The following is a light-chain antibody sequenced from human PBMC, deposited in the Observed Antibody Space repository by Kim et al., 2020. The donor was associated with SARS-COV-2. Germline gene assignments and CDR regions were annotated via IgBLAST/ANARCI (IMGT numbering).Light chain of an antibody. CDR2: AAA. CDR3: QQTYNTPYT. J-gene: IGKJ2*01. CDR1: QSVNHF. V-gene: IGKV1-39*01. Sequence: DIQMTQSPSSLSASVGDRVSITCRTSQSVNHFLNWYQQNPGKAPKLLIYAAATLQSGIPSRFSGSGSETEFTLTINSLQAEDFATYYCQQTYNTPYTFGQGTKLEIK.